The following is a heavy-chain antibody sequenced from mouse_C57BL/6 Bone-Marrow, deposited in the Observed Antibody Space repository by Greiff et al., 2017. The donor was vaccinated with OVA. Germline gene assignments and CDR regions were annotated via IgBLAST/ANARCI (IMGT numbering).Heavy chain of an antibody. CDR2: IYPGDGDT. CDR1: GYAFSSSW. V-gene: IGHV1-82*01. Sequence: VQLQQSGPELVKPGASVKISCKASGYAFSSSWMNWVQQRPGKGLEWIGRIYPGDGDTNYNGKFKGKATLTADKSSSTAYMQLSSLTSEDSAVYFCATAQVYAMDYWGQGTSVTVSS. D-gene: IGHD3-2*02. J-gene: IGHJ4*01. CDR3: ATAQVYAMDY.